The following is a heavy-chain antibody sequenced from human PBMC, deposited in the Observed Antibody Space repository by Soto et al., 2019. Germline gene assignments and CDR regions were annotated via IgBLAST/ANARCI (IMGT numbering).Heavy chain of an antibody. J-gene: IGHJ5*02. D-gene: IGHD3-16*01. V-gene: IGHV4-39*01. Sequence: QLQLQESGPGLVKPSETLSLTCTVSGGSISSSSYYWGWIRQPPGKGLEWIGSIYYSGSTYYNPSLKSRVTISVDTSKNQFSLKLSSVTAADTAVYYCARQGGNIWFDPWGQGTLVTVSS. CDR2: IYYSGST. CDR3: ARQGGNIWFDP. CDR1: GGSISSSSYY.